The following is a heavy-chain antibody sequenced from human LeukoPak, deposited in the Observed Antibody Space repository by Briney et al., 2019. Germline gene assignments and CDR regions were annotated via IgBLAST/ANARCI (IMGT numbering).Heavy chain of an antibody. Sequence: SETLSLTCTVSGGSICSYYWSWIRQPPGKGLEWIGYIYYSGSTNYNPSLKSRVTISVDTSKNQFSLKLSSVTAADTAVYYCAAQRILPWPPHASAYWGQGTLVTVSS. J-gene: IGHJ4*02. D-gene: IGHD5-18*01. V-gene: IGHV4-59*08. CDR2: IYYSGST. CDR3: AAQRILPWPPHASAY. CDR1: GGSICSYY.